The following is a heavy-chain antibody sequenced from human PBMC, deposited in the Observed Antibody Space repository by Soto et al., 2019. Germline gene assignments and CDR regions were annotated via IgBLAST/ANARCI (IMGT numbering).Heavy chain of an antibody. V-gene: IGHV1-18*01. CDR3: ARDWSSTSCCGWFDP. D-gene: IGHD2-2*01. CDR1: GYTFTSYG. CDR2: ISAYNGNT. J-gene: IGHJ5*02. Sequence: QVQLVQSGAEVKKPGASVKVSCKASGYTFTSYGISWVRQAPGQGLEWMGWISAYNGNTNYAQKVQGKVTMTTDTSTSTAYMELRSLRSDDTAVYYCARDWSSTSCCGWFDPWGQGTLVTVSS.